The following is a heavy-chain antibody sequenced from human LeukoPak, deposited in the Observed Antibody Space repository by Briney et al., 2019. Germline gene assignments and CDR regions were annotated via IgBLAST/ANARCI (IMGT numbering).Heavy chain of an antibody. V-gene: IGHV3-33*08. CDR3: ARESRVDCSSTSCYGYYYYYYMDV. D-gene: IGHD2-2*01. CDR2: ILSDGSKE. CDR1: GFTFSTYG. Sequence: PGGSLRLSCAASGFTFSTYGMHWVRQAPGKGLEWVAVILSDGSKEFYTDSVKGRFTISRDNSKNTLYLQMNSLRAEDTAVYYCARESRVDCSSTSCYGYYYYYYMDVWGKGTTVTVSS. J-gene: IGHJ6*03.